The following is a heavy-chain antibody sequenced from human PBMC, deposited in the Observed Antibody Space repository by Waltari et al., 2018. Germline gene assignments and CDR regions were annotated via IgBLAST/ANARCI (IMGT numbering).Heavy chain of an antibody. D-gene: IGHD6-13*01. CDR3: ARQSSSSWYEWGY. V-gene: IGHV4-39*01. CDR1: GGSISSSSYY. CDR2: IYYSGST. J-gene: IGHJ4*02. Sequence: QLQLQESGPGLVKPSETLSLTCTVSGGSISSSSYYWGWIRQPPGKGLEWIGSIYYSGSTYYNPSLKSRVTISVDTSKNQFSLKLSSVTAADTAVYYCARQSSSSWYEWGYWGQGTLVTVSS.